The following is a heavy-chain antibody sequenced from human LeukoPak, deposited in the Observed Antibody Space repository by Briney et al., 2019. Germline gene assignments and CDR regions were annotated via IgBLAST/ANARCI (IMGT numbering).Heavy chain of an antibody. CDR2: VEHDGTTK. D-gene: IGHD1-1*01. CDR3: VTDLHGVNWYVD. V-gene: IGHV3-30*02. CDR1: GFTFASLG. J-gene: IGHJ4*02. Sequence: GGSLRLSCSASGFTFASLGMHWVRQAPGKGLEWVAFVEHDGTTKYYADSVKGRFSISRDNAENTLFLQMNSLRPDDTSMYYCVTDLHGVNWYVDWGQGTLVTVSS.